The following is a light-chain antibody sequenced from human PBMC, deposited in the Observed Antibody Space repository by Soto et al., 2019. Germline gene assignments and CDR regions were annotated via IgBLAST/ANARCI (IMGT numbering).Light chain of an antibody. Sequence: EIQMTQSPSALAASVGDRVTITCQASQNNNNRLNWYQQKPVKAPKLLIYSASNSEAGVPSSFRGSGSGTDFTFTIRRLQPEDIATYYCQQYENLPTFGQGTRLEIK. CDR1: QNNNNR. CDR3: QQYENLPT. CDR2: SAS. J-gene: IGKJ5*01. V-gene: IGKV1-33*01.